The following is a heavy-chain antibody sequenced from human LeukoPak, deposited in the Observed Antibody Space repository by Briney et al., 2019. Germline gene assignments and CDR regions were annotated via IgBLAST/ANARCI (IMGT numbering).Heavy chain of an antibody. CDR1: GFTFSSYS. V-gene: IGHV3-21*01. J-gene: IGHJ6*03. CDR3: ARPNYSYGDYYMDV. D-gene: IGHD5-18*01. CDR2: ISSSSSYI. Sequence: GGSLRLSCAASGFTFSSYSMNWVRQAPGKGLEWVSSISSSSSYIYYADSVKGRSTISRDNAKNSLYLQMNSLRAEDTAVYYCARPNYSYGDYYMDVWGKGTTVTVSS.